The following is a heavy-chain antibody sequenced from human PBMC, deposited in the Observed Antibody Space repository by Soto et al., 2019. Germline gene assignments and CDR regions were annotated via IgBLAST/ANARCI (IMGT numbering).Heavy chain of an antibody. CDR3: TRQLVLAAALDF. CDR1: GGTFPNYV. D-gene: IGHD6-13*01. Sequence: QVQLVQSGAEVKKPGSSVKVSCKASKTSGGTFPNYVFSWVRQAPGQGFEWMGGIIPILGTPNHAQKFQRRLTIIAAESTDTVDLELSSLRSEDTAIYYCTRQLVLAAALDFWGQGTVVIVSS. V-gene: IGHV1-69*01. J-gene: IGHJ4*02. CDR2: IIPILGTP.